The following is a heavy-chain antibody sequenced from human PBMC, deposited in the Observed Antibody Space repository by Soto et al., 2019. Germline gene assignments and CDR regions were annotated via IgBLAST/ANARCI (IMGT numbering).Heavy chain of an antibody. CDR1: GGSINNYY. D-gene: IGHD3-10*01. V-gene: IGHV4-59*01. Sequence: PSETLSLTCTVSGGSINNYYWNWIRQPPGKGLEWIGSIHYSGSTNYKPSLKSRVTISVDTSKNQFSLKLNSVTAADTAVYYCSTGRCSALGRGCLIFDPWGQGTLVTVSS. J-gene: IGHJ5*02. CDR2: IHYSGST. CDR3: STGRCSALGRGCLIFDP.